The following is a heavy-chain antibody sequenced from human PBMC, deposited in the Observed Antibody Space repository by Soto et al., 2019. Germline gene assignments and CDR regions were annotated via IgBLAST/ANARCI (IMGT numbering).Heavy chain of an antibody. CDR3: ARTAATGKYYYGVDV. CDR2: IYPGDSDT. CDR1: GYSFTSYW. V-gene: IGHV5-51*01. D-gene: IGHD6-13*01. J-gene: IGHJ6*02. Sequence: PGESLXISCKGSGYSFTSYWIGWVRQMPGKGLEWMGIIYPGDSDTRYSPSFQGQVTISADKSISTAYLQWSSLKASDTAMYYYARTAATGKYYYGVDVWGQGTTVTVSS.